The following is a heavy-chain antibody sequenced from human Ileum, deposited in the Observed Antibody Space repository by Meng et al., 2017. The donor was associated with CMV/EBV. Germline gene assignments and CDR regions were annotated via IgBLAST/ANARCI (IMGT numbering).Heavy chain of an antibody. CDR2: IRLYSGDT. Sequence: QVQLVQSGTEMKTPGASVKVSCKASGDIFTGYYMHWFRQAPGQGLEWMGQIRLYSGDTHYAQKFQGRVTLTRDMSIITASMELSSLMSDDTAVYYCARENWVYDYCGQGTLVTVSS. CDR3: ARENWVYDY. D-gene: IGHD7-27*01. V-gene: IGHV1-2*06. CDR1: GDIFTGYY. J-gene: IGHJ4*02.